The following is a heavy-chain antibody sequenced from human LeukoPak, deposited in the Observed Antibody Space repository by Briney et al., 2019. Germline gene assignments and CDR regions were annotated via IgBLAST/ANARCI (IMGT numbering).Heavy chain of an antibody. CDR3: ARGIGDVDIVATFDWYFDL. J-gene: IGHJ2*01. CDR1: RFTFSSYW. Sequence: PGGSLRLSRAASRFTFSSYWMSWVRRAPGRGLEWVANIEKDGSKKNYVDSVKGRFTISRDNAKNSLYLQMNSLRAEDTAVYYCARGIGDVDIVATFDWYFDLWGRGTLVTVSS. CDR2: IEKDGSKK. D-gene: IGHD5-12*01. V-gene: IGHV3-7*01.